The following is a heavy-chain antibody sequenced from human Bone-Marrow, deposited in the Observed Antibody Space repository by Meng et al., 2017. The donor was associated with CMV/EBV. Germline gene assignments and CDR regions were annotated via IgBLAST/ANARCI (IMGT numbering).Heavy chain of an antibody. D-gene: IGHD3-3*01. CDR3: AKGTYYDFWSGYLSAYGMDV. Sequence: GGSLRLSCAVSGFTFSSYGMHWVRQAPGKGLEWVAVIWYDGSNKYYADSVKGRFTISRDNSKNTLYLQMNSLRAEDTAVYYCAKGTYYDFWSGYLSAYGMDVWGQGTMVTVSS. J-gene: IGHJ6*02. CDR1: GFTFSSYG. CDR2: IWYDGSNK. V-gene: IGHV3-33*06.